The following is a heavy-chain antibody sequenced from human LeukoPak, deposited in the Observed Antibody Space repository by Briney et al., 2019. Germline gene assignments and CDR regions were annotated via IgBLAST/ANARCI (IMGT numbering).Heavy chain of an antibody. V-gene: IGHV4-59*12. Sequence: SETLSLTCTVSGGSISSYYWNWIQQPPGKGLEWIGYIYYSGSTNYNPSLKSRVTISVDTSKNQFSLKLSSVTAADTAVYYCARGHGGVAGTLYYFDYWGQGTLVTVSS. D-gene: IGHD6-19*01. CDR3: ARGHGGVAGTLYYFDY. J-gene: IGHJ4*02. CDR1: GGSISSYY. CDR2: IYYSGST.